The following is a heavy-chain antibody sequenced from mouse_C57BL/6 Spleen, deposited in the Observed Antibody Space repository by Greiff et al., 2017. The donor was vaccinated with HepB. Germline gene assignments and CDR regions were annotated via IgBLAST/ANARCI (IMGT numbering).Heavy chain of an antibody. Sequence: QVQLQQSGPELVKPGASVKISCKASGYAFSSSWMNWVKQRPGKGLEWIGRIYPGDGDTNYNGKFKGKATLTADKSSSTAYMQLSSLTSEDSAVYFCAREGAYYWGQGTTLTVSS. CDR3: AREGAYY. CDR2: IYPGDGDT. CDR1: GYAFSSSW. V-gene: IGHV1-82*01. J-gene: IGHJ2*01.